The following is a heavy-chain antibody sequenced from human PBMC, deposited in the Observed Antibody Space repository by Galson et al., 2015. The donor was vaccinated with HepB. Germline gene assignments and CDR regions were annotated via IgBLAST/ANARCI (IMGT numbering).Heavy chain of an antibody. J-gene: IGHJ5*02. D-gene: IGHD3-3*01. CDR3: ARDRRYDFWSCYYNGGFDP. V-gene: IGHV3-11*06. CDR1: GFTFSDYY. Sequence: SLRLSCAASGFTFSDYYMSWIRQAPGKGLEWVSSISSSSSYIYYADSVKGRFTISRDNAKNSLYLQMNSLRAEDTAVYYCARDRRYDFWSCYYNGGFDPWGQGTLVTVSS. CDR2: ISSSSSYI.